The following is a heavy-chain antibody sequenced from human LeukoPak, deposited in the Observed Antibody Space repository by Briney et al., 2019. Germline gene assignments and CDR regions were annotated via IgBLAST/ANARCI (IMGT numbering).Heavy chain of an antibody. V-gene: IGHV3-74*01. CDR2: INNDGGVT. Sequence: PGGSLRLSCAASGFTFSSHWMHSVRQAPGKGLGWVSFINNDGGVTSYADSVKGRFTISRDNAKSTLYLQINSLRAEDTAMYYCARGGQGAVDYWGPGTLVTVSS. D-gene: IGHD3-16*01. CDR1: GFTFSSHW. J-gene: IGHJ4*02. CDR3: ARGGQGAVDY.